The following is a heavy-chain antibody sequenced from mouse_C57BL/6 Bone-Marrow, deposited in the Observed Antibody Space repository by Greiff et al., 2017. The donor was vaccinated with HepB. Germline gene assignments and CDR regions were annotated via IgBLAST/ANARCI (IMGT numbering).Heavy chain of an antibody. CDR1: GYTFTSYW. J-gene: IGHJ4*01. CDR2: IHPNSGST. D-gene: IGHD3-2*02. CDR3: ARKGSSDYYAMDY. Sequence: QVQLQQPGAELVKPGASVKLSCKASGYTFTSYWMHWVKQRPGQGLEWIGMIHPNSGSTNYNEKFKSKATLTVDKSSSTAYMQLSSLTSEDSAVYDCARKGSSDYYAMDYWGQGTSVTVSS. V-gene: IGHV1-64*01.